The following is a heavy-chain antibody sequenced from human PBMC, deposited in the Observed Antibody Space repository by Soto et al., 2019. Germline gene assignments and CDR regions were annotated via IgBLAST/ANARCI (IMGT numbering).Heavy chain of an antibody. D-gene: IGHD3-10*01. CDR2: IWYDGSNK. CDR1: GFTFSSYG. V-gene: IGHV3-33*01. J-gene: IGHJ5*02. CDR3: ARDGQSVRGVINGLPWFDP. Sequence: GGSLRLSCAASGFTFSSYGMHWVRQAPGKGLEWVAVIWYDGSNKYYADSVKGRFTISRDNSKNTLYLQMNSLRAEDTAVYYCARDGQSVRGVINGLPWFDPWGQGTLVTVSS.